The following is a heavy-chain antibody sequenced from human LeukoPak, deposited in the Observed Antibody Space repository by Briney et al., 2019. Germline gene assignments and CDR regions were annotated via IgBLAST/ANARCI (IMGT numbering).Heavy chain of an antibody. D-gene: IGHD1-7*01. CDR1: GFTFSSYA. CDR2: TSGSGSNT. Sequence: GGSLRLSCAASGFTFSSYAMSWVRQAPGKGLEWVSITSGSGSNTYYADSVKSRFTISRDNAKTSLFLQMDSLRAEDTAVYYCARVLGTDEGADYWGQGTLVTVSS. J-gene: IGHJ4*02. V-gene: IGHV3-23*01. CDR3: ARVLGTDEGADY.